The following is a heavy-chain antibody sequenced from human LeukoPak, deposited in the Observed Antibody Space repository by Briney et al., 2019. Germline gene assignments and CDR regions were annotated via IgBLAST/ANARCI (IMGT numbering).Heavy chain of an antibody. CDR3: ARRDYGEHFDY. Sequence: KSSETLSLTCTVSGGSISSYYWSWLRQPPGKGLEWIGYIYYSGSTNYNPSLKSRVTISVDTSKNQFSLKLSSVTAADTAVYYCARRDYGEHFDYWGQGTLGTVSS. V-gene: IGHV4-59*01. J-gene: IGHJ4*02. CDR1: GGSISSYY. CDR2: IYYSGST. D-gene: IGHD4-17*01.